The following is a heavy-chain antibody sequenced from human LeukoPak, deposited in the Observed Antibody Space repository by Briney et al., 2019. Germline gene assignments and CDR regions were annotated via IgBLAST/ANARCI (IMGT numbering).Heavy chain of an antibody. J-gene: IGHJ5*02. D-gene: IGHD5-18*01. V-gene: IGHV4-59*01. Sequence: PSETLSLTCTVSGGSISSYYWSWIGQPPGKGLEWIGYIYYSGSTNYNPSLKSRVTISVDTSKNQFSLKLSSVTAADTAVYYCARGVEYSYGSNWFDPWGQGTLVTVSS. CDR3: ARGVEYSYGSNWFDP. CDR2: IYYSGST. CDR1: GGSISSYY.